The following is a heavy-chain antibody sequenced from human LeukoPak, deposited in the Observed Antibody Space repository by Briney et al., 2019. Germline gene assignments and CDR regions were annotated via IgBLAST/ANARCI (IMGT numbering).Heavy chain of an antibody. D-gene: IGHD3-3*01. Sequence: ASVKVSCKASGYTFSGYYMHWVRQAPGQGLEWMGIINPSGGSTSYAQKFQGRVTMTRDTSTSTVYMELSSLRSEDTAVYYCARDRGNYDFWSGFDYWGQGTLVTVSS. CDR2: INPSGGST. CDR1: GYTFSGYY. CDR3: ARDRGNYDFWSGFDY. V-gene: IGHV1-46*01. J-gene: IGHJ4*02.